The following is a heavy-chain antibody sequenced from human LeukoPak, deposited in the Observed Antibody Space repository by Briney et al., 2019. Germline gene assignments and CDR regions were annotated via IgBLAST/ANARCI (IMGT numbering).Heavy chain of an antibody. CDR1: GFTFSSYA. V-gene: IGHV3-49*04. Sequence: GGSLRLSCAASGFTFSSYAMSWVRQAPGKGLEWVGFIRSKAYGGTTEYAASVKGRFTISRDDSKSIAYLQVNSLKTEDTAVYYCTRGQYYYGSGSYNYFDYWGQGTLVTVSS. CDR2: IRSKAYGGTT. D-gene: IGHD3-10*01. CDR3: TRGQYYYGSGSYNYFDY. J-gene: IGHJ4*02.